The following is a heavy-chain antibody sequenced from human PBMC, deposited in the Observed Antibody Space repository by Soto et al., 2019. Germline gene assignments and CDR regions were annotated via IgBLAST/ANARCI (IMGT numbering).Heavy chain of an antibody. CDR3: AKVPRITMVRGVIYFDY. V-gene: IGHV3-23*01. D-gene: IGHD3-10*01. J-gene: IGHJ4*02. Sequence: GGSLRLSCAASGFTFSSYAMSWVRQAPGKGLEWVSAISGSGGSTYYADSVKGRFTISRDNSKNTLYLQMNSLRAEDTAVYYCAKVPRITMVRGVIYFDYWGQGTLVTVAS. CDR2: ISGSGGST. CDR1: GFTFSSYA.